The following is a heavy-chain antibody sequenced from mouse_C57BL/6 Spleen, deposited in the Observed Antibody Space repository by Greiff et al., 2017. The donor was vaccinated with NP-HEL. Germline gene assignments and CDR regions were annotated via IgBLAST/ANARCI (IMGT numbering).Heavy chain of an antibody. J-gene: IGHJ4*01. CDR2: ISSGGDYI. CDR1: GFTFSSYA. CDR3: TRDGGYYYGSSPLYAMDY. D-gene: IGHD1-1*01. V-gene: IGHV5-9-1*02. Sequence: EVKLMESGEGLVKPGGSLKLSCAASGFTFSSYAMSWVRQTPEKRLEWVAYISSGGDYIYYADTVKGRFTISRDNARNTLYLQMSSLKSEDTAMYYCTRDGGYYYGSSPLYAMDYWGQGTSVTVSS.